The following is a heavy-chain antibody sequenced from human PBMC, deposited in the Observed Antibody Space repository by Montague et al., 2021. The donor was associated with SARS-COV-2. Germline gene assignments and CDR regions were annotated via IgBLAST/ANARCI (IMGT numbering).Heavy chain of an antibody. Sequence: SETLSLTCSFSGGSISTGSYYWGWIRQPPRKGLEWIGSIYYSGDTYYNPSLKSRVTISVDTSKNQSSLRLSSVTAADTAVYYCVRGGDYTDYGRVDYWGQGTRVIVSS. CDR1: GGSISTGSYY. V-gene: IGHV4-39*01. CDR3: VRGGDYTDYGRVDY. CDR2: IYYSGDT. D-gene: IGHD4-11*01. J-gene: IGHJ4*02.